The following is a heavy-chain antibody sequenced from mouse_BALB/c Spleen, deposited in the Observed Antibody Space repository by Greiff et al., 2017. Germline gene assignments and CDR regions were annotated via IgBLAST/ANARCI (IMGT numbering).Heavy chain of an antibody. Sequence: EVKLVESGGGLVQPGGSRKLSCAASGFTFSSFGMHWVRQAPEKGLEWVAYISSGSSTIYYADTVKGRFTISRDNPKNTLFLQMTSLRSEDTAMYYCARSYGNFLYYFDYWGQGTTLTVSS. CDR1: GFTFSSFG. CDR3: ARSYGNFLYYFDY. CDR2: ISSGSSTI. D-gene: IGHD2-1*01. V-gene: IGHV5-17*02. J-gene: IGHJ2*01.